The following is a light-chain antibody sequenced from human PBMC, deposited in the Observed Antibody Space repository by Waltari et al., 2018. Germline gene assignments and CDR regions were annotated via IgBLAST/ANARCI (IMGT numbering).Light chain of an antibody. CDR2: DDN. Sequence: QSALTQPASVSGSPGQSITNSCTGTSSDVGHYNLVACYQQCPGKAPKVMIYDDNRRPSGVSDRFSGSKSGNTASLTIAGVQAEDEADYYCCSYAGSYTWVFGGGTKLTVL. CDR1: SSDVGHYNL. V-gene: IGLV2-23*01. J-gene: IGLJ3*02. CDR3: CSYAGSYTWV.